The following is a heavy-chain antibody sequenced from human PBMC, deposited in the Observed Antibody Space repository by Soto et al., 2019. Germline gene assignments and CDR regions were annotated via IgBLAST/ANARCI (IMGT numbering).Heavy chain of an antibody. J-gene: IGHJ5*02. Sequence: PGGSLRLSCAASGFTFSSYSMNWVRQAPGKGLEWVSSISSSSSYIYYADSVKGRFTISRDNAKNSLYLQMNSLRAEDTAVYYCARDPHCSGGSCPINWFDPWGQGTLVTVSS. CDR1: GFTFSSYS. CDR3: ARDPHCSGGSCPINWFDP. V-gene: IGHV3-21*01. CDR2: ISSSSSYI. D-gene: IGHD2-15*01.